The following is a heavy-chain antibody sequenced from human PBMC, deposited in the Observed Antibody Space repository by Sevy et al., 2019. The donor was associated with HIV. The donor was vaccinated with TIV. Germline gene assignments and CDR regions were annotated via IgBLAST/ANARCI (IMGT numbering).Heavy chain of an antibody. Sequence: GGSLRLSCAASGFTFSSYWMSWVRQAPGKGLEWVANIKQDGSEKYYVDSVKGRFTISRDNAKNSLYLQMNSLRAEDTAVYYCARDDVEMATIGAFDIWGHGTMVTVSS. CDR1: GFTFSSYW. CDR3: ARDDVEMATIGAFDI. V-gene: IGHV3-7*01. D-gene: IGHD5-12*01. J-gene: IGHJ3*02. CDR2: IKQDGSEK.